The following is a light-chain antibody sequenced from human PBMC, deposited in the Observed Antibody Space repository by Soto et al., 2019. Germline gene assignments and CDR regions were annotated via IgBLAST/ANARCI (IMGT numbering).Light chain of an antibody. CDR2: NTN. Sequence: QTVVTQEASLSVSPGTTVTLTCGLSSGSVSANYYPSWYQQTPGQAPRTLIYNTNTRSSGVPDRFSGSILGNKAALTITGAKADDESDYYCVLYMGSGIWVFGGGTKLTVL. CDR1: SGSVSANYY. CDR3: VLYMGSGIWV. V-gene: IGLV8-61*01. J-gene: IGLJ3*02.